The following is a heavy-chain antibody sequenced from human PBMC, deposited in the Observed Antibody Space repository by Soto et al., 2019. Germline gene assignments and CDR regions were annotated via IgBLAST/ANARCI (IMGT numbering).Heavy chain of an antibody. V-gene: IGHV1-2*02. Sequence: QVQLVQSGPEVGKPGASVKVSCKASGYTFTGYYLHWVRQAPGQGLEWMGYINPDSGRTRYAQKFQGTVTMTRHTSITTAYLELSSMKYDDSAIFYCALSFSQTNIDVWGQGTTVIVSS. CDR3: ALSFSQTNIDV. CDR2: INPDSGRT. CDR1: GYTFTGYY. J-gene: IGHJ6*01.